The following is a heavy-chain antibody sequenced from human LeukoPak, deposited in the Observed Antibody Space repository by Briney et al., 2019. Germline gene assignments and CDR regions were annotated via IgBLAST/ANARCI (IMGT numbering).Heavy chain of an antibody. Sequence: GGSLRLSCAASGFTFSSYAMSWVRQAPGKGLEWVSAISGSGGSTYYADSVKGRFTISRDNSKNTLYLQMNSLRAEDTAVYYCAKEGPNYYGSGSDIDYWGQGTLVTVSS. CDR3: AKEGPNYYGSGSDIDY. J-gene: IGHJ4*02. CDR2: ISGSGGST. CDR1: GFTFSSYA. D-gene: IGHD3-10*01. V-gene: IGHV3-23*01.